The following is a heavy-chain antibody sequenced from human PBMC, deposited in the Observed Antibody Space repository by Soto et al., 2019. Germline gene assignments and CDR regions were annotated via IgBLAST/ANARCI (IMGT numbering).Heavy chain of an antibody. CDR3: ARHRDEFSSTFDY. V-gene: IGHV3-53*02. CDR1: GFTVSTNY. D-gene: IGHD3-3*01. J-gene: IGHJ4*02. Sequence: EVQLVETGGGLIQPGGSLRLSCAVSGFTVSTNYMSWVRQAPGKGLEWVSALYSGGSTYYADSVKGRFTISRDNSKNPLHLQMNSLRAEDTALYYCARHRDEFSSTFDYWGQGTLVTVSS. CDR2: LYSGGST.